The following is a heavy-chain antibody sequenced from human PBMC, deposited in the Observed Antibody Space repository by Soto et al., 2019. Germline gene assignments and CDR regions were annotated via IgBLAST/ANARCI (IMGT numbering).Heavy chain of an antibody. CDR2: ISYDGSNK. V-gene: IGHV3-30-3*01. Sequence: QVQLVESGGGVVQPGRSLRLSCAASGFTFSSYAMHWVRQAPGKGLEWVAVISYDGSNKYYADSVKGRFTISRDTSKNMRDLQMNRMRAEDSAVYYCVRDPMCRYDGSGSYSFDYWCQGTLVTCSS. J-gene: IGHJ4*02. CDR1: GFTFSSYA. CDR3: VRDPMCRYDGSGSYSFDY. D-gene: IGHD3-10*01.